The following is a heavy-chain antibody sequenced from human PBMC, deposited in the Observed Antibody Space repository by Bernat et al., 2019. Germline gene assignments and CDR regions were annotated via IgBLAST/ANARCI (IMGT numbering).Heavy chain of an antibody. CDR1: GFTFSSYW. D-gene: IGHD4-17*01. Sequence: LVESGGGLVQPGGSLRLSCAASGFTFSSYWMHWVRQAPGKGLVWVSRVNGDGTSTSYADSVKGRFSISRDNAKNTLYLQINSLRAEDTAVYYCARDQRESDYPTVTPPDSWGQGTLVTVSS. CDR2: VNGDGTST. J-gene: IGHJ4*02. CDR3: ARDQRESDYPTVTPPDS. V-gene: IGHV3-74*01.